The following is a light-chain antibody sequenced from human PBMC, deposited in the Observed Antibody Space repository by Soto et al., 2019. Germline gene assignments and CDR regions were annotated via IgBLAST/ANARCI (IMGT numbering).Light chain of an antibody. CDR3: GTWDTSRSALYV. CDR2: DNN. CDR1: SSNIGNNY. V-gene: IGLV1-51*01. Sequence: QSVLTQPPSVSAAPGQKVTISCSGSSSNIGNNYVSWYQQLPGTAPKLLIYDNNKRPSGIPDRFSGSKSGASATLGITGLQTGDEAEYYCGTWDTSRSALYVFGPGTKLTVL. J-gene: IGLJ1*01.